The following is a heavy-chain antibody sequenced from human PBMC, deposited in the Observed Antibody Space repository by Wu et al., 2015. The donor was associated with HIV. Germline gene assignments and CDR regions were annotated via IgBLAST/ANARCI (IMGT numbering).Heavy chain of an antibody. CDR3: ASPNPYGSGQYYFDY. V-gene: IGHV1-2*02. CDR2: INPNSGGT. D-gene: IGHD3-10*01. J-gene: IGHJ4*02. Sequence: QVQLVQSGAEVKKPGASVKVSCKASGYTFTGYYMHWVRQAPGQGLEWMGWINPNSGGTNYAQKFQGRVTMTRDTSISTAYMELSRLRSDDTAVYYCASPNPYGSGQYYFDYWGQGTLVTVSS. CDR1: GYTFTGYY.